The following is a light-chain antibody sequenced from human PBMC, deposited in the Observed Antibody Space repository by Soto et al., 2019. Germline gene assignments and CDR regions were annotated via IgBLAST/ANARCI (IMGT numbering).Light chain of an antibody. CDR3: QHLNAFPHVT. CDR1: RDISDS. J-gene: IGKJ3*01. CDR2: AAS. Sequence: IQLTQSPSSLSASIGDRVTITCRASRDISDSLAWYQQEPGKAPKLLIFAASSLHIGVPSRFSGSGSGTNFTLTISSLQPEDFATYYCQHLNAFPHVTFGPGTKVEIK. V-gene: IGKV1-9*01.